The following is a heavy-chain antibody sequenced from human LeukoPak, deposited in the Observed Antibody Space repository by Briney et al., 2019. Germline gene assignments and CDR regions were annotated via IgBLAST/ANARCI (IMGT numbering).Heavy chain of an antibody. D-gene: IGHD3-10*01. J-gene: IGHJ4*02. CDR2: IYYSGST. Sequence: PSETLSLTCTVSGGSISSTSYYWGWIRQPPGKGLEWIGSIYYSGSTYYNPSLKSRVTISLDTSKNQFSLKLSSVTAAVTAVYYCARPTDYGSGSYYNVYPFDYWGQGTLVTVSS. CDR1: GGSISSTSYY. CDR3: ARPTDYGSGSYYNVYPFDY. V-gene: IGHV4-39*01.